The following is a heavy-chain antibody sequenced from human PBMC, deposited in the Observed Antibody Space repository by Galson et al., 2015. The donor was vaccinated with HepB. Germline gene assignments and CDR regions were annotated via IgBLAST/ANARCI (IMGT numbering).Heavy chain of an antibody. J-gene: IGHJ4*02. CDR3: AKGRGGYSVYDPDC. CDR2: IGGSGDTT. CDR1: GFTFSSYA. D-gene: IGHD5/OR15-5a*01. Sequence: SLRLSCAASGFTFSSYAMSWVRQAPGKGLEWVSAIGGSGDTTYYADSVKGRSTVSRGSSKNTLYLQMNSLRAEDTAVYYCAKGRGGYSVYDPDCWGQGTLVTVSS. V-gene: IGHV3-23*01.